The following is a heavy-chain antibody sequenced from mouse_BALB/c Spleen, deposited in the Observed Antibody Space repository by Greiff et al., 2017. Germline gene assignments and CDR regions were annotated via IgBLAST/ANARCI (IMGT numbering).Heavy chain of an antibody. CDR3: ARGGVYGNYAMDY. D-gene: IGHD2-1*01. CDR1: GFTFSDYY. J-gene: IGHJ4*01. V-gene: IGHV5-4*02. Sequence: EVKLVESGGGLVKPGGSLKLSCAASGFTFSDYYMYWVRQTPEKRLEWVATISDGGSYTYYPDSVKGRFTISRDNAKNNLYLQMSSLKSEDTAMYYCARGGVYGNYAMDYWGQGTSVTVSS. CDR2: ISDGGSYT.